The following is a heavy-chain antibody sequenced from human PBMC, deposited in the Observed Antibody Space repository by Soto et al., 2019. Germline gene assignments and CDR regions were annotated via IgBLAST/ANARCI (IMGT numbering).Heavy chain of an antibody. J-gene: IGHJ4*02. CDR3: ARGRYGAY. V-gene: IGHV1-18*01. Sequence: QVHLVQSGAEVKKPGASVKVSCQASGYAFTTYGITGVRQAPGQGLGWMGWISAHNGNTNYARKLEGRVTVTRHTSTSTAYMELRSLRPGDTAVYYGARGRYGAYWGQGARVTVSS. D-gene: IGHD3-10*01. CDR1: GYAFTTYG. CDR2: ISAHNGNT.